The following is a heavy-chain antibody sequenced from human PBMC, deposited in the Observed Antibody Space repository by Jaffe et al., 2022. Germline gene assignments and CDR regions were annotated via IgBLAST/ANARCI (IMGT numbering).Heavy chain of an antibody. J-gene: IGHJ4*02. CDR1: GFTFSSYE. D-gene: IGHD3-16*01. Sequence: EVQLVESGGGLVQPGGSLRLSCAASGFTFSSYEMNWVRQAPGKGLEWVSYISSSGSTIYYADSVKGRFTISRDNAKNSLYLQMNSLRAEDTAVYYCARDYVSPRRGSSPRWGQGTLVTVSS. CDR2: ISSSGSTI. V-gene: IGHV3-48*03. CDR3: ARDYVSPRRGSSPR.